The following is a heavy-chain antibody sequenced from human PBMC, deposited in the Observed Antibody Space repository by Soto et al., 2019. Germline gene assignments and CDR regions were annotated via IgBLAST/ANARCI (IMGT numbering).Heavy chain of an antibody. J-gene: IGHJ6*02. CDR2: ISGSGGST. CDR3: AKGMTIVPSYYYYGMDV. D-gene: IGHD4-4*01. V-gene: IGHV3-23*01. Sequence: GSLRLSCAASGFTFSSYAMSLVRQAPGKGLEWVSAISGSGGSTYYADSVKGRFTISRDNSKNTLYLQVNSLSAEDTAVYYCAKGMTIVPSYYYYGMDVSGQGPTVSVSS. CDR1: GFTFSSYA.